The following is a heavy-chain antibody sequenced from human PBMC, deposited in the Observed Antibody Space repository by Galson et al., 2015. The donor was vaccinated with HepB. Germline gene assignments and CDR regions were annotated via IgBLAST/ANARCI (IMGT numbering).Heavy chain of an antibody. D-gene: IGHD3-10*01. CDR1: GGTLSSYA. J-gene: IGHJ4*02. Sequence: SVKVSCKASGGTLSSYAISWVRQAPGQGLEWMGRIIPILGIANYAQKFQGRVTVTADKSTSTAYMELSSLRSEDTAVYYCARDYGSGKGDGVWGQGTLVTVSS. CDR3: ARDYGSGKGDGV. CDR2: IIPILGIA. V-gene: IGHV1-69*04.